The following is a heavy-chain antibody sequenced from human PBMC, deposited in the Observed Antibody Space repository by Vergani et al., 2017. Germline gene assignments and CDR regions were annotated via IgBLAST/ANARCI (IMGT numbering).Heavy chain of an antibody. D-gene: IGHD3-3*01. CDR1: GGSISSYY. CDR3: ARVRQDQYDFWSGYYPYYYYYMDV. V-gene: IGHV4-59*01. J-gene: IGHJ6*03. Sequence: QVQLQESGPGLVKPSETLSLTCTVSGGSISSYYWSWIRQPPGKGLEWIGYIYYSGSTNYNPSLKSRVTISVDTSKNQFSLKLSSVTAADTAVYYCARVRQDQYDFWSGYYPYYYYYMDVWGKGTTVTVSS. CDR2: IYYSGST.